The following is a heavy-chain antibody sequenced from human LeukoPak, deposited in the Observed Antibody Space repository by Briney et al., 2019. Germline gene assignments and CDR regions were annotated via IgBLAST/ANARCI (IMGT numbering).Heavy chain of an antibody. V-gene: IGHV1-2*02. Sequence: ASVKVSCKASGYTFTGYYMHWVREAPGQGLEWMGGINPNSGGTNYAQKFQGRVTMTRDSSISTAYMDLSWVRSDDTAVYYCARQEGKDLHYWGQGALVTVSS. D-gene: IGHD3-3*01. CDR1: GYTFTGYY. CDR3: ARQEGKDLHY. CDR2: INPNSGGT. J-gene: IGHJ4*02.